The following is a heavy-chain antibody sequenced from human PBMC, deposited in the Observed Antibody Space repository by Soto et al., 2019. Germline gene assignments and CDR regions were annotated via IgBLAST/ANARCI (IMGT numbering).Heavy chain of an antibody. D-gene: IGHD3-10*01. Sequence: SVKVSCKASGGTFSSYATSWVRQAPGQGLEWMGGIIPIFGTANYAQKFQGRVTITADESTSTAYMELSSLRSEDTAVYYCASGSTMVREPEYYYYGMDVWGQGTTVTVSS. CDR1: GGTFSSYA. V-gene: IGHV1-69*13. J-gene: IGHJ6*02. CDR3: ASGSTMVREPEYYYYGMDV. CDR2: IIPIFGTA.